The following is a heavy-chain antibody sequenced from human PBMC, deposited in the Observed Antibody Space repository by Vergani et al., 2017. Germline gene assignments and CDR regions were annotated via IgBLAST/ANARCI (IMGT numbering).Heavy chain of an antibody. CDR3: ARDSDSSGTFDY. V-gene: IGHV4-39*07. CDR1: GGSISSSSYY. J-gene: IGHJ4*02. CDR2: IYYSGST. D-gene: IGHD3-22*01. Sequence: QLQLQESGPGLVKPSETLSLTCTVSGGSISSSSYYWGWIRQPPGKGLEWIGSIYYSGSTYYNPSLKSRVTISVDTSKNQFSLKLSSVTAADTAVYYCARDSDSSGTFDYWGQGTLVTVSS.